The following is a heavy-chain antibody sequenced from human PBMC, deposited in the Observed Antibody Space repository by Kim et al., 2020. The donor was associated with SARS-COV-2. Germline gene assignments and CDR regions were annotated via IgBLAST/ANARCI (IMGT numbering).Heavy chain of an antibody. CDR3: ASEEKSRHSNDAFDI. V-gene: IGHV3-33*08. CDR1: GFTFSDHI. D-gene: IGHD2-15*01. J-gene: IGHJ3*02. Sequence: GGSLRLSCAASGFTFSDHIMHWVRQAPGKGLEWVALIWYDASGAYYADSAKGRFTISRDNSKDTLYLQMNSLTTEDTAVYYCASEEKSRHSNDAFDIWGQGTMGTVSS. CDR2: IWYDASGA.